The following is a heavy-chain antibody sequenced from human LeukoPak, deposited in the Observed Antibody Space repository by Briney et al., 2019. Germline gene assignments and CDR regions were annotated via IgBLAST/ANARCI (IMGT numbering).Heavy chain of an antibody. Sequence: ASVKVSCKASGYSFTNYGISWVRQAPGQGLEWMGWISAYNGNTKYAQKHQGRVTMTTDTSTSTAFMELRSLRSDDTAVYYCARDSYYYDSSGYYHHWGQGTLVTVSS. V-gene: IGHV1-18*01. CDR3: ARDSYYYDSSGYYHH. J-gene: IGHJ1*01. CDR1: GYSFTNYG. CDR2: ISAYNGNT. D-gene: IGHD3-22*01.